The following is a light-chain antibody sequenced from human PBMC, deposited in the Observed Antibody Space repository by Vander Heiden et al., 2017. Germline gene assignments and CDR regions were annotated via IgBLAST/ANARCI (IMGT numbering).Light chain of an antibody. J-gene: IGLJ1*01. CDR2: DVS. V-gene: IGLV2-14*03. CDR3: SSDTSSSTYV. CDR1: SSDVGGYNY. Sequence: SALTQPASVSGSPGQSITISCTGTSSDVGGYNYVSWYHQHPRQAPKSMIYDVSKRAAAAATRFSASKAGNTTSLTISGRQAEDEADYYCSSDTSSSTYVFGTGTKLTVL.